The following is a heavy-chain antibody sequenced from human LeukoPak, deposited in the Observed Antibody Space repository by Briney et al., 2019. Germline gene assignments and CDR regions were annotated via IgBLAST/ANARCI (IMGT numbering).Heavy chain of an antibody. CDR3: ARTGYSYGGEYYFDY. V-gene: IGHV4-59*01. D-gene: IGHD5-18*01. CDR2: IYYSGST. CDR1: GGSISSYY. Sequence: SETLSLTCTVSGGSISSYYWSWIRQPPGKGLEWIGYIYYSGSTNYNPSLKSRVTISVDTSKNQFSLKLSSVTAADTAVYYCARTGYSYGGEYYFDYWGQGTLVTVSS. J-gene: IGHJ4*02.